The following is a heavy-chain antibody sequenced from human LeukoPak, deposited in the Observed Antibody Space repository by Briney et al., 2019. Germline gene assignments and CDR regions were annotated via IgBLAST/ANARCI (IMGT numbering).Heavy chain of an antibody. CDR2: IEPDGSGK. V-gene: IGHV3-7*01. J-gene: IGHJ4*02. Sequence: GGSLRLSCAASGFSFRDYWMSWVRQAPGKGLEWVADIEPDGSGKTYVDSVKGRFTISRDNAQQSLYLQMDTLTAEDTAVYYCVTSWVRQQRDFWGQGTWSPSPQ. CDR1: GFSFRDYW. D-gene: IGHD3-10*01. CDR3: VTSWVRQQRDF.